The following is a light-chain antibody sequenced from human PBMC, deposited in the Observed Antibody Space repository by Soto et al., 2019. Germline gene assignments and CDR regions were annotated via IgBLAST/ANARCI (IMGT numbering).Light chain of an antibody. Sequence: QSVLTQPASVSGSPGQSITISCTGTSSDVGSYNLVSWYQQHPGKAPKLMIYEVSKSPSGVSNRFSGSKSGNTASLTISGLQAEDEADYYCCSYAGSSTFYVFGTGTKVTVL. V-gene: IGLV2-23*02. CDR1: SSDVGSYNL. CDR2: EVS. J-gene: IGLJ1*01. CDR3: CSYAGSSTFYV.